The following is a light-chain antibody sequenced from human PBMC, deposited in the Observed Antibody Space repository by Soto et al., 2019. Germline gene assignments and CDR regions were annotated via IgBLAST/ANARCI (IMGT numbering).Light chain of an antibody. Sequence: TQMTQSPSAQTASVRVRLHMICRASQSISNWLAWYQQKPGTAPKVLIYHASNLQSGVPSRFSGSGSGTEFTLTIISLQPDDFATYYCQQYNSYAFGQATKVDIK. CDR3: QQYNSYA. V-gene: IGKV1-5*02. J-gene: IGKJ1*01. CDR1: QSISNW. CDR2: HAS.